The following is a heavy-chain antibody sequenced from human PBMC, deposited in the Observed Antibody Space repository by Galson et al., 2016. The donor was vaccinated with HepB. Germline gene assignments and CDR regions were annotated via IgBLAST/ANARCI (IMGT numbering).Heavy chain of an antibody. CDR1: GGSISTDDW. CDR2: VFQSGST. D-gene: IGHD5-18*01. CDR3: ASYRYQVHWYFDL. J-gene: IGHJ2*01. Sequence: EPLSLTCTVSGGSISTDDWWTWVRLPPGKGLEWIGEVFQSGSTNYNPSLKSRVTISLDKSMNLFSLTLTSVTAADTAVYYCASYRYQVHWYFDLWGRGPPVTVSS. V-gene: IGHV4-4*02.